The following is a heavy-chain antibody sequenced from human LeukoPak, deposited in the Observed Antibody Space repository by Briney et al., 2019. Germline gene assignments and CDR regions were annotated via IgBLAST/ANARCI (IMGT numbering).Heavy chain of an antibody. Sequence: PSETLSLTCTVPGGSISSYYWSWIRQPPGKGLEWIGYIYYSGSTKYYPSLKSRVTISVDTSKNQFSLKLSSVTAADTAVYYCARSRAGDNFDAFEIWGQGTMVTVSS. D-gene: IGHD5-24*01. V-gene: IGHV4-59*08. CDR2: IYYSGST. CDR1: GGSISSYY. J-gene: IGHJ3*02. CDR3: ARSRAGDNFDAFEI.